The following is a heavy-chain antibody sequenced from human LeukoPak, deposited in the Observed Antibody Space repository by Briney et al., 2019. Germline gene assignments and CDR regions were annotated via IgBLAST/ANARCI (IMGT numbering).Heavy chain of an antibody. CDR1: GFTFSSYA. J-gene: IGHJ4*02. CDR3: ASIEFSDY. Sequence: SGGSLRLSCAASGFTFSSYAMHWVRQAPGKGLEWVAVISYDGSNKYYADSVKGRFTISRDNSKNTLYLQMNSLRAEDTAVYYCASIEFSDYWDQGTLVTVSS. D-gene: IGHD3-10*01. V-gene: IGHV3-30-3*01. CDR2: ISYDGSNK.